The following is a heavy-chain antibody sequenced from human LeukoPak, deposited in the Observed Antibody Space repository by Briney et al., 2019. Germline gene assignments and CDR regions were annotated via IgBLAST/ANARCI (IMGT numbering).Heavy chain of an antibody. Sequence: GGSLRLSCAASGLTFSSHWMHWVRQAPGKGPMWVSRICPDGTVTNYADSVKARFIISRDNARNTVYLQMNSLRVEDTAVYYCVRDFRSADYWGQGTLVTVSS. CDR3: VRDFRSADY. CDR1: GLTFSSHW. CDR2: ICPDGTVT. V-gene: IGHV3-74*01. J-gene: IGHJ4*02.